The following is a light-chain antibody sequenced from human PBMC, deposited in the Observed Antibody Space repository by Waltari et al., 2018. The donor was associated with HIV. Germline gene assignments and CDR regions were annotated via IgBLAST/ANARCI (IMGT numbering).Light chain of an antibody. Sequence: QSALTPPASVSGSPGQSITISCTGDTSDIGIYDLVSWYQKYPDKAPVLILYGVNTRPSGMSNRVSGAESGNTASLTSSALQGDDEADYYCSSYTDSDSLLFGGGTKLTVL. CDR3: SSYTDSDSLL. J-gene: IGLJ2*01. V-gene: IGLV2-14*01. CDR2: GVN. CDR1: TSDIGIYDL.